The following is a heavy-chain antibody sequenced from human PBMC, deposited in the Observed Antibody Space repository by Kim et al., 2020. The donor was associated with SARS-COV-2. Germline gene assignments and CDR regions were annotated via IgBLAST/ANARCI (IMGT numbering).Heavy chain of an antibody. V-gene: IGHV4-34*01. CDR3: AREGLSPLTGVDIVATTLLGYRYGLGMDV. D-gene: IGHD5-12*01. CDR1: GGSFSGYY. CDR2: INHSGST. J-gene: IGHJ6*02. Sequence: SETLSLTCAVYGGSFSGYYWSWIRQPPGKGLEWIGEINHSGSTNYNPSLKSRGTISVDTSKNQFSLTLSSMTAADTAVYYCAREGLSPLTGVDIVATTLLGYRYGLGMDVWGQGTTVTVSS.